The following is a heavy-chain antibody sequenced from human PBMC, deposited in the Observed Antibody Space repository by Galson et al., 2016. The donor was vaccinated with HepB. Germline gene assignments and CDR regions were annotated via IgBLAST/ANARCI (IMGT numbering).Heavy chain of an antibody. J-gene: IGHJ3*02. D-gene: IGHD1-26*01. V-gene: IGHV3-53*01. CDR1: GFTVTSDY. Sequence: SLRLSCATSGFTVTSDYMTWVRQAPGKGLEWVSLIYVGGNAYYANSVKGRFTVSRDISKNTLYLQMNNLRAEDTAVYYCTTVGGSTYGLRSDAFDIWGQGTMVTVSS. CDR2: IYVGGNA. CDR3: TTVGGSTYGLRSDAFDI.